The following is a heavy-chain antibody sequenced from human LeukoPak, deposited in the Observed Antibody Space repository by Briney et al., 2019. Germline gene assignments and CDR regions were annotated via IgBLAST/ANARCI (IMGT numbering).Heavy chain of an antibody. CDR3: ARDLGDMVRGPKYYYYYYGMDV. J-gene: IGHJ6*02. V-gene: IGHV3-30*19. Sequence: GGSLRLSCAASGFTFSSYGMHWVRQAPGKGLEWVAVISYDGSNKYYADSVKGRFTISRDNSKNTLYLQMNSLRAEDTAVYYCARDLGDMVRGPKYYYYYYGMDVWGQGTTVTVSS. D-gene: IGHD3-10*01. CDR1: GFTFSSYG. CDR2: ISYDGSNK.